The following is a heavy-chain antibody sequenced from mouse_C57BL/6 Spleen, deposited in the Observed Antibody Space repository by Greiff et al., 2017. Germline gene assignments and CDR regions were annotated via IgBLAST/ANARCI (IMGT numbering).Heavy chain of an antibody. CDR3: ARDGPIYYSNYEGVYAMDY. CDR1: GFTFSSYA. V-gene: IGHV5-4*01. CDR2: ISDGGSYT. J-gene: IGHJ4*01. Sequence: EVKLMESGGGLVKPGGSLKLSCAASGFTFSSYAMSWVRQTPEKRLEWVATISDGGSYTYYPDNVKGRFTISRDNAKNNLYLQMSHLKSEDTAMYYCARDGPIYYSNYEGVYAMDYGGQGTSVTVSS. D-gene: IGHD2-5*01.